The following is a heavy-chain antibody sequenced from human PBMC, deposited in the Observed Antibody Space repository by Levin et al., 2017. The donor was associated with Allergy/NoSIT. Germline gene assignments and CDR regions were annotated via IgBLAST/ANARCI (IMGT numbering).Heavy chain of an antibody. D-gene: IGHD1-26*01. CDR2: IDWDDDK. J-gene: IGHJ6*03. CDR1: GFSLSTIGTC. Sequence: SGPTLVKPTQTLTLTCTFSGFSLSTIGTCVSWIRQAPGKALEWLGRIDWDDDKFYSTSLKTRVTISKGTSKNQVVLTMTNVDPVDTATYYCARIRGLNWAGIATTNSWRLYYYYIDVWGKGTTVTVSS. CDR3: ARIRGLNWAGIATTNSWRLYYYYIDV. V-gene: IGHV2-70*17.